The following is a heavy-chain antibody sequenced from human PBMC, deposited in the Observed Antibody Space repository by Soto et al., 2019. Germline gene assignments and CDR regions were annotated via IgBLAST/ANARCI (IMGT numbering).Heavy chain of an antibody. J-gene: IGHJ4*02. CDR2: INPSGGST. CDR3: ARGGGAARHITDY. CDR1: GYTFSSYG. D-gene: IGHD6-6*01. Sequence: ASVKVSCKSSGYTFSSYGINWVRQAPGQGLEWMGIINPSGGSTSYAQKFQGRVTMTRDTSTSTVYMELSSLRSEDTAVYYCARGGGAARHITDYWGQGTLVTVSS. V-gene: IGHV1-46*01.